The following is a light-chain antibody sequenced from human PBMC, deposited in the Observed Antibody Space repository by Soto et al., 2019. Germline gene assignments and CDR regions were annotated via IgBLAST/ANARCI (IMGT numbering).Light chain of an antibody. CDR3: QSYDISLHNYV. CDR2: GDN. V-gene: IGLV1-40*01. Sequence: QSVLTQPPSVSGAPGQRVTISCTGSSSNIGAPYDVHWYQHLPGTATKLLIFGDNNRPSGVPDRCSGSKSGTSASLAITRLQAEDEADYYCQSYDISLHNYVFGTGTKLTVL. CDR1: SSNIGAPYD. J-gene: IGLJ1*01.